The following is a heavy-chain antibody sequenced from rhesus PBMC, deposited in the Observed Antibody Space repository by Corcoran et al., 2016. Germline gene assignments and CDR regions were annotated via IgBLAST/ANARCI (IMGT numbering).Heavy chain of an antibody. J-gene: IGHJ4*01. CDR2: ISGSSGST. D-gene: IGHD3-28*01. CDR1: GGSISSSNW. Sequence: QVQLQESGPGLVKPSETPSLTCAVSGGSISSSNWWSWIRQPPGKGLEWIGYISGSSGSTYYNPSLKSRVTISTDTSKNQFSLKLSSVTAADTAVYYCAGGYDSGYYIFDYWGQGVLVTVSS. V-gene: IGHV4-65*01. CDR3: AGGYDSGYYIFDY.